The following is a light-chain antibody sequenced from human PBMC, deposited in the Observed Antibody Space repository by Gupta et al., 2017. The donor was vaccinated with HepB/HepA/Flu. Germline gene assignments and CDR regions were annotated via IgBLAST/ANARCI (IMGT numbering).Light chain of an antibody. CDR3: QVWDSSSDHVV. CDR1: NIGSKS. V-gene: IGLV3-21*03. Sequence: SYVLTQPPSVSVAPGKPAMITCGGNNIGSKSVQWYQQKPGQAPVLVVYDDSDRPSGIPERFSGANSGNTATLTISRVEAGDEDDYYCQVWDSSSDHVVFGGGTKLTVL. CDR2: DDS. J-gene: IGLJ2*01.